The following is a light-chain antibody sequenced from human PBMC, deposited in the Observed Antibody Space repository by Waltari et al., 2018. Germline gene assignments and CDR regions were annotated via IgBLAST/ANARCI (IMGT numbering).Light chain of an antibody. CDR1: SSNIGDNV. CDR2: RND. V-gene: IGLV1-44*01. CDR3: AAWDDRMNGHWV. J-gene: IGLJ3*02. Sequence: QSVLTQPPSASGTPGQRVTLSCSGRSSNIGDNVVNWYQQLPGKAPKLLIYRNDQRPSGVPDRFSASKSGTSASLAISGLQSEDEADYYCAAWDDRMNGHWVFGGGTKVTVL.